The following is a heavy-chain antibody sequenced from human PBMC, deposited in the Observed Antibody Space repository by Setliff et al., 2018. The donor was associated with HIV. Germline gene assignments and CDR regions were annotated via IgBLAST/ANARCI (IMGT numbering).Heavy chain of an antibody. V-gene: IGHV4-61*09. D-gene: IGHD2-15*01. Sequence: SETLSLTCTVSGGSISSGSYYWSWIRQPAGKGLEWIGHIYTSGSTNYNPSLRSRVTISVDTSKNQFSLKLSSVTAADTAVYYCARDRLYCSGGSRYSVGPNDVFDIWGQGTMVTVSS. CDR2: IYTSGST. CDR1: GGSISSGSYY. J-gene: IGHJ3*02. CDR3: ARDRLYCSGGSRYSVGPNDVFDI.